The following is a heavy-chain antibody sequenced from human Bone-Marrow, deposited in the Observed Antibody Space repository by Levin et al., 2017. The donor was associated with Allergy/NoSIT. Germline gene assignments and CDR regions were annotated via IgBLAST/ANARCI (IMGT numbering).Heavy chain of an antibody. V-gene: IGHV4-59*01. CDR3: AGVSFRKGTISAYGLDV. J-gene: IGHJ6*02. CDR2: IYYSGST. D-gene: IGHD2-2*01. CDR1: GGSISNYY. Sequence: SETLSLTCTVSGGSISNYYWSWIRQPPGKGLEWIGYIYYSGSTSYNPSLKSRVTISVDTSKNHFSLKLSSVTAADTAFYYLAGVSFRKGTISAYGLDVWAKGPRSPSP.